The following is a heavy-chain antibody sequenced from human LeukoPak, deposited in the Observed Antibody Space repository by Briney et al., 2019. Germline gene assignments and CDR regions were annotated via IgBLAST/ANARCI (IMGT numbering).Heavy chain of an antibody. CDR2: INHSGST. CDR3: ARYQRGRWLQSSDSDAFDI. Sequence: SETLSLTCAVYGGSFSGYYWSWIRQPPGKGLEWIGEINHSGSTNYNPSLKSRVTISVDTSKNQFSLKLSSVTAADTAVYYCARYQRGRWLQSSDSDAFDIWGQGTMVTVSS. CDR1: GGSFSGYY. J-gene: IGHJ3*02. D-gene: IGHD5-24*01. V-gene: IGHV4-34*01.